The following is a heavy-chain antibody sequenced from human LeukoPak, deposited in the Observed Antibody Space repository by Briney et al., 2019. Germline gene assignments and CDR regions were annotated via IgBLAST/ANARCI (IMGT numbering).Heavy chain of an antibody. J-gene: IGHJ5*02. Sequence: PSETLSLTCTVSGGSISSYYWSWIRQPPGKGLVWIGYIDYSGSTNYNPSLKSRVTISVDTSKNQFSLKLSSVTAADTAVYYCARVYFSAYGHPNWFDPWGQGTLVTVSS. CDR1: GGSISSYY. D-gene: IGHD2-21*01. CDR3: ARVYFSAYGHPNWFDP. V-gene: IGHV4-59*01. CDR2: IDYSGST.